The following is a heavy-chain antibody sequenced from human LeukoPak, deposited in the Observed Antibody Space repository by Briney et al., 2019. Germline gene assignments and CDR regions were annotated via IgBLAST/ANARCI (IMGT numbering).Heavy chain of an antibody. D-gene: IGHD3-9*01. V-gene: IGHV3-33*01. CDR1: GFTFSSYG. CDR2: IWYDGNNK. Sequence: GGSLRLSCAASGFTFSSYGMHWVGQAPGKGLEWVAVIWYDGNNKYYADSVKGRFTISRDNSKNTLYLQMNSLRAEDTAVYYCARSTSSEYDIYHFDYWGQGTLVTVSS. J-gene: IGHJ4*02. CDR3: ARSTSSEYDIYHFDY.